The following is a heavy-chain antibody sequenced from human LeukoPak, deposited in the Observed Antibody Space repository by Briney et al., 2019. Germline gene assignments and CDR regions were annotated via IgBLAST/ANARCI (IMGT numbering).Heavy chain of an antibody. CDR1: GFTFSSYA. CDR3: ARGGYGSGSYYPYYFDY. J-gene: IGHJ4*02. D-gene: IGHD3-10*01. V-gene: IGHV3-30*04. CDR2: ISYDGSNK. Sequence: GGSLRLSCAASGFTFSSYAMPWVRQAPGKGLEWVAVISYDGSNKYYADSVKGRFTISTDNSKNTLYLQMNSLRAEDTAVYYCARGGYGSGSYYPYYFDYWGQGTLVTVSS.